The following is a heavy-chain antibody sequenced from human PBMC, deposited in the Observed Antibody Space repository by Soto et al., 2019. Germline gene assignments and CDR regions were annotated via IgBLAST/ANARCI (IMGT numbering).Heavy chain of an antibody. CDR3: AGGQYYFDY. J-gene: IGHJ4*02. Sequence: QVQLVESGGGVVQPGRSLRLSCAASEFPFSNYGMHWVRQAPGKGLEWVAHISYDGSNKHYADSVKGRFTISRDNSKNMWFLQMSRLRTEDTAVYYCAGGQYYFDYCGQGTRVSVSS. CDR2: ISYDGSNK. D-gene: IGHD2-15*01. V-gene: IGHV3-30*03. CDR1: EFPFSNYG.